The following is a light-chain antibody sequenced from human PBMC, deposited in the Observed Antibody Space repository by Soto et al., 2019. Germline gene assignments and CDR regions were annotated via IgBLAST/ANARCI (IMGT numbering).Light chain of an antibody. CDR1: EDISDY. Sequence: DIQMTQSPSSLSASVGDRITITCRASEDISDYLAWYQQNPGKVPKLLIYAASTLQSGVASRFSGSGSGTDFTLTISSLQPEDVATYYCQKYNSAPRTFGQGTKVEVK. CDR2: AAS. V-gene: IGKV1-27*01. J-gene: IGKJ1*01. CDR3: QKYNSAPRT.